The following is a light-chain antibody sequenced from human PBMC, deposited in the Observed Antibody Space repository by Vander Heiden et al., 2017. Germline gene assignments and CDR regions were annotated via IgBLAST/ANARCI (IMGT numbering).Light chain of an antibody. CDR3: HASDSSTAWFV. V-gene: IGLV3-1*01. Sequence: SYELTQPPSVSVSPGQTASITCSGDKLGDKYACWYQQKPGQYPVLVIYQDSKRPSGIPERFLCYTSGNNATPPTSGTQAMEEADDYWHASDSSTAWFVFGGGTKLTVL. CDR2: QDS. CDR1: KLGDKY. J-gene: IGLJ2*01.